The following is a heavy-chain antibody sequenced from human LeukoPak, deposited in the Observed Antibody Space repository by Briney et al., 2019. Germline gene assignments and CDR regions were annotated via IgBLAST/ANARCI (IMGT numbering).Heavy chain of an antibody. D-gene: IGHD3-10*01. J-gene: IGHJ4*02. V-gene: IGHV3-53*01. CDR3: AREDYFGSGTDD. Sequence: GGSLRLSCAASGFTVSTNYMSWVRQAPGKGLEWVSVIYSDGNAYYADSVKGRFTISRDNSKNTLYLEMNSLRVEDTAVYYCAREDYFGSGTDDWGQGTLVTVSS. CDR2: IYSDGNA. CDR1: GFTVSTNY.